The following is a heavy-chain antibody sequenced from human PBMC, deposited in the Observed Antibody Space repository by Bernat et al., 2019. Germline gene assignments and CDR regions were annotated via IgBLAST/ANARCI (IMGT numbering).Heavy chain of an antibody. J-gene: IGHJ4*02. D-gene: IGHD6-13*01. CDR1: GFTFSSYS. CDR3: ARGRSSAGGTVGGTYYFDY. CDR2: ISSSSTI. Sequence: EVQLVESGGGLVQPGGSLRLSCAASGFTFSSYSMNWVRQAPGKGLEWVSYISSSSTIYYADSVKGRFTISKDNAKNSLYLQMNSLRAEDTAVYYCARGRSSAGGTVGGTYYFDYWGQGTLVTVSS. V-gene: IGHV3-48*01.